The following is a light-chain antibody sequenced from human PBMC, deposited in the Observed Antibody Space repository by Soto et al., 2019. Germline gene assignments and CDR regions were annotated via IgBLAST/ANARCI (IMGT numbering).Light chain of an antibody. CDR2: GAS. J-gene: IGKJ4*01. CDR1: QSVSSN. CDR3: QQYNNWPLT. Sequence: EIVMPQSPATLSVSPGQRATVSCKANQSVSSNLTWYQQKPGQAPRLLMYGASTRGTDIPARFSGAGSGTEFTLTITSLQSEDFAVYYCQQYNNWPLTFGGGTKGDIK. V-gene: IGKV3D-15*01.